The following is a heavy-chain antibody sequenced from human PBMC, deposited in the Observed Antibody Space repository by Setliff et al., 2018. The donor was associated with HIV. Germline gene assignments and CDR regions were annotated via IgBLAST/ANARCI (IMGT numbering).Heavy chain of an antibody. J-gene: IGHJ1*01. V-gene: IGHV4-39*01. CDR3: ARQYGAVKSVVTVVAKYFPH. D-gene: IGHD2-21*02. CDR2: IYYRGST. CDR1: GGSIRSSSYY. Sequence: PSETLSLSCNVSGGSIRSSSYYWGWIRQPPGKGLEWIGSIYYRGSTYYNPSLKSRLTISVDTSKNHFSLKLTSVTAADTAVYYCARQYGAVKSVVTVVAKYFPHWGQGTRGTVS.